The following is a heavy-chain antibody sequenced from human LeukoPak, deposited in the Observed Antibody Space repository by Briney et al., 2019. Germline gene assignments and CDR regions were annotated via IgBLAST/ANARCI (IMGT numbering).Heavy chain of an antibody. CDR2: ITSSSSYT. V-gene: IGHV3-21*01. J-gene: IGHJ4*02. CDR1: GITFSNYN. CDR3: ARVAEAAAFDY. Sequence: GGSLRLSCAAPGITFSNYNMNWVRQAPGKGLEWISAITSSSSYTFYADSVKGRFTISRDNAQNSLYLQMNSLRVEDTAIYYCARVAEAAAFDYWGQGTLVTVSS. D-gene: IGHD6-13*01.